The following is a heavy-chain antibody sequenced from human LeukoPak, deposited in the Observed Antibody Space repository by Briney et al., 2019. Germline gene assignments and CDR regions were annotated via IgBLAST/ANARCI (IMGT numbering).Heavy chain of an antibody. Sequence: PGGSLRLSCAASGFTFSDYTMNGVRQAPGRGLEWVSSISSGVTYKYYADSVKGRCTISRDNAQNSLYLQRNSRRAEDSSVYSCARPTTVTTISAAAFDIWGQGTMVTVSS. CDR1: GFTFSDYT. CDR2: ISSGVTYK. CDR3: ARPTTVTTISAAAFDI. D-gene: IGHD4-17*01. V-gene: IGHV3-21*01. J-gene: IGHJ3*02.